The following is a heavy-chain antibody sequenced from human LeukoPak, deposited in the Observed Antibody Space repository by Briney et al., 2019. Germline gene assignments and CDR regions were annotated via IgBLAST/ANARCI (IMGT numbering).Heavy chain of an antibody. V-gene: IGHV4-59*01. Sequence: SETLSLTCAVYGGSFSGYYWSWIRQPPGKGLEWIGYIYDSGSTNYNPSLKSRVTISVDTSKNQFSLKLSSVTAADTAVYYCACLTTADAFDIWGQGTMVTVSS. CDR1: GGSFSGYY. J-gene: IGHJ3*02. D-gene: IGHD3-22*01. CDR2: IYDSGST. CDR3: ACLTTADAFDI.